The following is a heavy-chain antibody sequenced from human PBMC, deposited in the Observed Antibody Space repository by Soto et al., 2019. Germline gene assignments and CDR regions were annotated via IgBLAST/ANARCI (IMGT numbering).Heavy chain of an antibody. CDR2: INPNSGGT. D-gene: IGHD3-10*01. CDR1: GYTFTGYY. J-gene: IGHJ4*02. V-gene: IGHV1-2*02. CDR3: ARDLEPSLFTMVRGVTPTPGY. Sequence: GSSVKVSCKASGYTFTGYYMHWVRQAPGQGLEWMGWINPNSGGTNYAQKFQGRVTMTRDTSISTAYMELSRLRSDDTAVYYCARDLEPSLFTMVRGVTPTPGYSGQGTLVTVSS.